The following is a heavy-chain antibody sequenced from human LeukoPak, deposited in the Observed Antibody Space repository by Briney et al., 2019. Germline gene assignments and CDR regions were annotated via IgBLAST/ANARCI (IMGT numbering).Heavy chain of an antibody. D-gene: IGHD1-26*01. CDR1: GFTFSSYA. CDR2: ISGSGGST. Sequence: GGSLRLSCAASGFTFSSYAMHWVRQAPGKGLEWVSAISGSGGSTYYADSVKGRFTISRDNSKNTLYLQMNSLRAEDTAAYYCAKEVRSYGAFDIWGQGTMVTVSS. V-gene: IGHV3-23*01. J-gene: IGHJ3*02. CDR3: AKEVRSYGAFDI.